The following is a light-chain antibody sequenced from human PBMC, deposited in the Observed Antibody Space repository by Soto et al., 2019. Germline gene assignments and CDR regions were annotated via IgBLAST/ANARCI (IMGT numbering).Light chain of an antibody. J-gene: IGKJ4*01. CDR3: IQDYNYPLT. CDR1: RGISSW. V-gene: IGKV1-12*01. CDR2: TAS. Sequence: DIQMTQSPSSVSASVGDRVTITCRASRGISSWLAWYQRKPGKAPKLLIYTASTLQSGVPSRFSGSGSGTDFTLTISSLQPEDFATYYCIQDYNYPLTFGGGTKVDI.